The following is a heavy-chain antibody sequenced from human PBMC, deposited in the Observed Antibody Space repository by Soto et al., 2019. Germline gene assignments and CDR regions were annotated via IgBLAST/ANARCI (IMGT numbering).Heavy chain of an antibody. Sequence: WTWIRQPPGKGPEWIGHVYYTGNANYNPSLKSRVTITVDTSKQQFSLNLASMTAADTAVYYCSATLPSYTGACDIWGQGTMVAVSS. CDR3: SATLPSYTGACDI. CDR2: VYYTGNA. J-gene: IGHJ3*02. D-gene: IGHD1-26*01. V-gene: IGHV4-59*08.